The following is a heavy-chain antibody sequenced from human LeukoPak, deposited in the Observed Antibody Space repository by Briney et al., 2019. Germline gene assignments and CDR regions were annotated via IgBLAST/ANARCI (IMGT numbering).Heavy chain of an antibody. D-gene: IGHD2/OR15-2a*01. CDR2: ISGSGGTT. J-gene: IGHJ5*01. CDR1: GFTFSSYA. V-gene: IGHV3-23*01. CDR3: AKNPSLGTYFRFDS. Sequence: GGSLRLSCAASGFTFSSYAVSWVRQVPGKGLEWVSAISGSGGTTYYADSVKGRFTISRDNSKNTLYLQMNSLRAEDTAIYYCAKNPSLGTYFRFDSWGQGTLVTVSS.